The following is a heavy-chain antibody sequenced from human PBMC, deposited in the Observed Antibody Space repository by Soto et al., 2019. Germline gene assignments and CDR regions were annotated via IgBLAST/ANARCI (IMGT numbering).Heavy chain of an antibody. D-gene: IGHD3-22*01. CDR2: IKSKTDGGTT. CDR1: GFTFSNAW. CDR3: TTRGISGGYYIVDY. J-gene: IGHJ4*02. Sequence: GGSLRLSCAASGFTFSNAWMSWVRQAPGKGLEWVGRIKSKTDGGTTDYAAPVKGRFTISRDDSKNTLYLQMNSLKTEDTAVYYCTTRGISGGYYIVDYWGQGTLVTVSS. V-gene: IGHV3-15*01.